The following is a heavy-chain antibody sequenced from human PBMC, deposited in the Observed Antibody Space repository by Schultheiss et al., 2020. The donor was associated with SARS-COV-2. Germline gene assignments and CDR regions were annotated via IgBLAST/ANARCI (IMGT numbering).Heavy chain of an antibody. J-gene: IGHJ5*02. CDR1: GGSFSGYY. Sequence: SQTLSLTCAVYGGSFSGYYWSWIRQHPGKGLEWIGYIYYSGSTYYNPSLKSRVTISVDTSKNQFSLKLSSVTAADTAVYYCARGGGLRWKNWFDPWGQGTLVTVSS. V-gene: IGHV4-31*02. D-gene: IGHD4-23*01. CDR2: IYYSGST. CDR3: ARGGGLRWKNWFDP.